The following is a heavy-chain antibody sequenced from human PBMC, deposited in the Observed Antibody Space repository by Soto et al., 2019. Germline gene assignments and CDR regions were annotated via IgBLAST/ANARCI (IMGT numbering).Heavy chain of an antibody. D-gene: IGHD6-13*01. CDR1: GFTFNSYS. J-gene: IGHJ4*02. Sequence: GGSLRLSCAVSGFTFNSYSMNWVRQAPGKGLGWVSSISSFSNYMYYTDSVKGRFTISRDNSKNSLSLQMNSLRAEDTAVYYCAKVSRSSSWYDFDYWGQGTLVTVSS. CDR3: AKVSRSSSWYDFDY. CDR2: ISSFSNYM. V-gene: IGHV3-21*04.